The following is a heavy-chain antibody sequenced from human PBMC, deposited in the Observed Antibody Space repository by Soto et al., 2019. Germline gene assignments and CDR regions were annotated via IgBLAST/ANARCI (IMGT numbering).Heavy chain of an antibody. Sequence: EVQLVESGGGVVKPGGSLRLSCAASGFTFSSYTMNWVRQAPGKGLEWVSSISSGSSYIYYAGSVRGRFSISRDNAQNSLFLQMNSLRAEESAVYYCARDILSGGAYPDSWGQGTKVTVSS. CDR2: ISSGSSYI. V-gene: IGHV3-21*02. D-gene: IGHD3-10*01. CDR1: GFTFSSYT. CDR3: ARDILSGGAYPDS. J-gene: IGHJ5*01.